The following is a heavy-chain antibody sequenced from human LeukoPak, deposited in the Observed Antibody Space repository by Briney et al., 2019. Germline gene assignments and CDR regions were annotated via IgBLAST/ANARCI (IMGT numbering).Heavy chain of an antibody. D-gene: IGHD3-22*01. CDR2: ISSSGSTI. V-gene: IGHV3-11*04. CDR1: GFTLSDYY. J-gene: IGHJ4*02. CDR3: ARSYYYDSSLNY. Sequence: PGGSLRLSCAASGFTLSDYYMSWIRQAPGKGLEWVSYISSSGSTIYYADSVKGRFTISRDNAKNSLYLQMNSLRAEDTAVYYCARSYYYDSSLNYWGQGTLVTVSS.